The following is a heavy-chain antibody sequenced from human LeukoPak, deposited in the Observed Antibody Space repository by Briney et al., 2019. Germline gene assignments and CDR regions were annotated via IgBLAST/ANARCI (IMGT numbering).Heavy chain of an antibody. V-gene: IGHV3-33*08. CDR3: ARYYSHTSAWSEGGLDQ. CDR1: GFTFSSYA. Sequence: PGGSLRLSCAASGFTFSSYAMHWVRQAPGKGPEWVAVIWYDGSKKYYIDFAEGRFTISRDNSRNTLYLQMNSLRAKDMAVYYCARYYSHTSAWSEGGLDQWGQGTLVTVSS. D-gene: IGHD6-19*01. CDR2: IWYDGSKK. J-gene: IGHJ4*02.